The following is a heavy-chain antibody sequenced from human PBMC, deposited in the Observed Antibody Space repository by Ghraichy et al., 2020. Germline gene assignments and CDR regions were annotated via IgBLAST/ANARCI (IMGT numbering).Heavy chain of an antibody. V-gene: IGHV3-74*01. CDR1: GFALSNYW. Sequence: GGSLRLSCAASGFALSNYWMHWVRQAPGKGLLWVSRIKSDGTDRTYADSVKGRFTISRDNAKNSLYLQMNSLRAEDTAVYYCARGHYDSSGYYYDGGEDYWGQGTLVTVSS. CDR2: IKSDGTDR. D-gene: IGHD3-22*01. J-gene: IGHJ4*02. CDR3: ARGHYDSSGYYYDGGEDY.